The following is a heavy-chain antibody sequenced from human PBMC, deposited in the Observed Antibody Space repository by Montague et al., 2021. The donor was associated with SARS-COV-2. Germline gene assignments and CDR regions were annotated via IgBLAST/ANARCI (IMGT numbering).Heavy chain of an antibody. V-gene: IGHV2-5*02. J-gene: IGHJ4*02. CDR3: AHRRPLWGYFDD. Sequence: EWLALXXLDDDKRYSPSLKSRLTITKDTSKNPVVLTMTNMDPVDTATYYCAHRRPLWGYFDDWGQGTLGTVSS. D-gene: IGHD7-27*01. CDR2: XXLDDDK.